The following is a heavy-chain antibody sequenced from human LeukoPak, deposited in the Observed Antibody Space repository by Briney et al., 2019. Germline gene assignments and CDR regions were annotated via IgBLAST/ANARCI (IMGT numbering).Heavy chain of an antibody. V-gene: IGHV6-1*01. CDR1: GDSVSSNSAA. Sequence: SQTLSLTCAISGDSVSSNSAAWNWIRQSPSRGLEWLGRTYYRSKWYNDYAVSVKSRITINPDTSKNQFSLKLSSVTAADTAVYYCARLGHYYGSGSHWGQGTLVTVSS. CDR2: TYYRSKWYN. CDR3: ARLGHYYGSGSH. D-gene: IGHD3-10*01. J-gene: IGHJ4*02.